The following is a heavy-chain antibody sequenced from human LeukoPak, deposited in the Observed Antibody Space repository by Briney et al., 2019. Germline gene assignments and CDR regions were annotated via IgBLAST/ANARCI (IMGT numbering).Heavy chain of an antibody. CDR3: ARRGSSWTFDY. CDR2: IYLGDSDT. D-gene: IGHD6-13*01. CDR1: GFIFTSYW. J-gene: IGHJ4*02. Sequence: GESLQISCKGSGFIFTSYWIGWVRQMPGKGLEWMGFIYLGDSDTRYSPSFRGEVTISADKSISTAYLQWSSLKASDTAMYYCARRGSSWTFDYWGQGTLVTVSS. V-gene: IGHV5-51*01.